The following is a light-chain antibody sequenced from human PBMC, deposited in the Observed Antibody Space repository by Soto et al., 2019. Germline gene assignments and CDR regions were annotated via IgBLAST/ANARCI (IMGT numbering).Light chain of an antibody. V-gene: IGKV1-33*01. CDR1: QNINNY. J-gene: IGKJ5*01. Sequence: DVPTTQSPSSVSASVGDRVTITCQASQNINNYLNWYQQKPGRAPKLLIYDASNLEAGVPSRFRGSGSGTDFTFTISRLQPEDIATYYCQQYENLPTFGQGTRLEVK. CDR3: QQYENLPT. CDR2: DAS.